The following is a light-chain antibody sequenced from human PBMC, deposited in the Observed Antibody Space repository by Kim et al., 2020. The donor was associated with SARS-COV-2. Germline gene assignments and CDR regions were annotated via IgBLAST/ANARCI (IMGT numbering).Light chain of an antibody. V-gene: IGLV3-1*01. CDR2: QDS. CDR1: KLGDKY. Sequence: SYELTQPPSVSVSPGQTASITCSGDKLGDKYACWYQQKPGQSPVVVIYQDSKRPSGIPERFSGSNSGNTATLTINGTQAMDEADYYCQAWDSSTVVFGGGTQLTVL. CDR3: QAWDSSTVV. J-gene: IGLJ2*01.